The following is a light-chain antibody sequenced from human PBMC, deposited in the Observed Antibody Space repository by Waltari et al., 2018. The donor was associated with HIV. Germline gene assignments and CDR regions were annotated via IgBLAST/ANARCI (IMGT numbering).Light chain of an antibody. V-gene: IGKV4-1*01. J-gene: IGKJ2*01. CDR3: QQHYTSPYT. CDR1: QSVLNSSSNKNS. Sequence: DIVMTQSPESLAVSLGERATINCKSNQSVLNSSSNKNSLAWYQQKSGQPPKLLIYWASTRESGVPERFSGSGSGTDFTLTISSLQAADVAVYYCQQHYTSPYTFGQGTKLEIK. CDR2: WAS.